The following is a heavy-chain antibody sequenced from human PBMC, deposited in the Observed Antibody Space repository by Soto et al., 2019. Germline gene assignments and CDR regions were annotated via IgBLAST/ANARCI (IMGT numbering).Heavy chain of an antibody. Sequence: SETLSLTCAVYGGSFSGYYWSWIRQPPGKGLEWIGEINHSGSTNYNPSLKSRVTISVDTSKNQFSLKLSSVTAADTAVYYCARGYTSLYNWFDPWGQGTLVTVSS. J-gene: IGHJ5*02. CDR3: ARGYTSLYNWFDP. V-gene: IGHV4-34*01. CDR2: INHSGST. CDR1: GGSFSGYY. D-gene: IGHD2-2*01.